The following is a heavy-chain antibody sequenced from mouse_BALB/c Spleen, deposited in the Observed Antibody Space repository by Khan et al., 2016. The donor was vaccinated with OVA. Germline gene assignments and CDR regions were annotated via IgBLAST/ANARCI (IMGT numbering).Heavy chain of an antibody. CDR2: INPSTGYT. J-gene: IGHJ2*01. CDR3: TSLDNSCGSTFVY. D-gene: IGHD1-1*01. CDR1: GYSFVNYW. Sequence: QVQLKQSGAELVKPGASVKMSCKASGYSFVNYWIHWIKQRPGQGLEWIGYINPSTGYTEYNQKFREKATLTADTSSSTAYMQLSSLTSEDSAVYHCTSLDNSCGSTFVYWGQGTTLTVSS. V-gene: IGHV1-7*01.